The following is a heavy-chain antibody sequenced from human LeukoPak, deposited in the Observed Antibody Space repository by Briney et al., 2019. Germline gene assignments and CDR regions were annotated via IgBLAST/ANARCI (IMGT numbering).Heavy chain of an antibody. Sequence: SETLSLTCTVSGGSFSTYYWSWIRQPAGKGLEWVGHIYTSGTTNYNPSLKSRVTMSIDTSKNQFSLKLSSVTAADTAIYYCARDAKYYYGSRTYFFFEYWGQGTLLSVSS. CDR1: GGSFSTYY. J-gene: IGHJ4*02. V-gene: IGHV4-4*07. D-gene: IGHD3-10*01. CDR2: IYTSGTT. CDR3: ARDAKYYYGSRTYFFFEY.